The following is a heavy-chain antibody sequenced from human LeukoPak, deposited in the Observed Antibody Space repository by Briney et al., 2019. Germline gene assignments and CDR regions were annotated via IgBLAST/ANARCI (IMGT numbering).Heavy chain of an antibody. Sequence: GESLKISCKGSGYKFTRYWVGWVRQMPGRGLEWMGIIYPDDSDTRYSPSFEGQVTISVDRSSNTAYLQWGNLKASDTAIYYCAIHSYGYRHWGQGTLVTVSS. CDR3: AIHSYGYRH. CDR2: IYPDDSDT. D-gene: IGHD5-18*01. J-gene: IGHJ4*02. V-gene: IGHV5-51*01. CDR1: GYKFTRYW.